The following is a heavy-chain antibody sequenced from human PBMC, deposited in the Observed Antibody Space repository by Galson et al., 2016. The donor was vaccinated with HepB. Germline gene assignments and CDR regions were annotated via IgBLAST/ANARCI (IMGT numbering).Heavy chain of an antibody. V-gene: IGHV3-23*01. CDR1: GFTFRDST. CDR2: ITGSGVSS. D-gene: IGHD3-22*01. J-gene: IGHJ2*01. Sequence: SLRLSCAASGFTFRDSTMTWVRQAPGRGLEWVSTITGSGVSSYYADSVKGRFTISRDNSKNNVYLQMNSLRADDTAVYYGAKDGGTWGYYYGDWNLDLWGRGTLVTVSS. CDR3: AKDGGTWGYYYGDWNLDL.